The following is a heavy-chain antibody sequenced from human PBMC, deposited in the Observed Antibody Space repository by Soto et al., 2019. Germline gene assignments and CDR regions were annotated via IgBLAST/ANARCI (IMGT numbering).Heavy chain of an antibody. CDR2: ISYDGSNK. CDR1: GFTFSSYG. CDR3: AKAPSVSATSDSY. J-gene: IGHJ4*02. D-gene: IGHD2-15*01. Sequence: LRLSCAASGFTFSSYGMHWVRQAPGKGLEWVAVISYDGSNKYYADSVKGRFTISRDNSKNTLYLQMNSLRAEDTAVYYCAKAPSVSATSDSYWGQGTLVTVSS. V-gene: IGHV3-30*18.